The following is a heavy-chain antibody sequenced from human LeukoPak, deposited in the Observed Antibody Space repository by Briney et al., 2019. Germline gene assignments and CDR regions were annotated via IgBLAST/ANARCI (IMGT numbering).Heavy chain of an antibody. CDR2: INTDGSST. J-gene: IGHJ4*02. CDR3: ARESGFCSSTSCYRPEDY. D-gene: IGHD2-2*01. Sequence: GGSLRLSCAASEFTFSSYWMHWVRQGPGKGLVLVSRINTDGSSTRYADAVKGRFTISRDNAKNTLYLQMNSLRAEDTAVYYCARESGFCSSTSCYRPEDYWGQGTLVTVSS. V-gene: IGHV3-74*01. CDR1: EFTFSSYW.